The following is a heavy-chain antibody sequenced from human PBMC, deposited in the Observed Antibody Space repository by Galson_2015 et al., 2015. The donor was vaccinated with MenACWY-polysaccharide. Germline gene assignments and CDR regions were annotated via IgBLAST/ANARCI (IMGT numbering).Heavy chain of an antibody. J-gene: IGHJ4*02. Sequence: SVKVSCKASGYTFTSYDINWVRQATGQGLEWMGWMNPNSGNTGYPQKFQGRVTMTRNTSISTAYMELSSLRSDDTAVYYCARDLRFSPYWGQGTLVTVSS. D-gene: IGHD3-3*01. CDR2: MNPNSGNT. V-gene: IGHV1-8*01. CDR1: GYTFTSYD. CDR3: ARDLRFSPY.